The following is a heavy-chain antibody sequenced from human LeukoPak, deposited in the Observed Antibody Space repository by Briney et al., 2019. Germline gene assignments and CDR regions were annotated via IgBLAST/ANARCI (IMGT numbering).Heavy chain of an antibody. V-gene: IGHV3-30*03. Sequence: PGGSLRLSCAVSGLTLSNSAMHWVRQAPGKGLVWLALISHDGSQRLYAESVKGRFTISRDTSKNTLFLQMNALRSEDTADYFCLRESPYCTDEKCLFPGYFDAWGQGTLVSVSS. D-gene: IGHD2-8*01. CDR1: GLTLSNSA. CDR3: LRESPYCTDEKCLFPGYFDA. J-gene: IGHJ4*03. CDR2: ISHDGSQR.